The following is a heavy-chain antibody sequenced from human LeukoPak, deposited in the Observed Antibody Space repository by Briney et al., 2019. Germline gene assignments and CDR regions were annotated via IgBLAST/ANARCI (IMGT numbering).Heavy chain of an antibody. Sequence: GGSLRLSCAASGFTFSSYAMSWVRQAPGKGLEWVSAISGSGGSTYYADSVKGRFTISRDNSKNTLYLQMNSLRTEDTAVYYCATKGNKYDFWSGYQLDVWGKGTTVTVSS. J-gene: IGHJ6*04. V-gene: IGHV3-23*01. D-gene: IGHD3-3*01. CDR3: ATKGNKYDFWSGYQLDV. CDR2: ISGSGGST. CDR1: GFTFSSYA.